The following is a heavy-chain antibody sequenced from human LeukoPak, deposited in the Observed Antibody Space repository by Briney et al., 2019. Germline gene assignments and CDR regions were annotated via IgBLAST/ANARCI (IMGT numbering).Heavy chain of an antibody. J-gene: IGHJ4*02. D-gene: IGHD6-13*01. Sequence: SETLSLTCIVSGGSISSYYWSWIRQPPGKGLEWIAYIHYSGSTSYNPSLKSRVTISLDTSKDQFSLKLSSVTAADTAVYYCARGVSGSIAAAWGQGTLVTVSS. CDR2: IHYSGST. CDR1: GGSISSYY. CDR3: ARGVSGSIAAA. V-gene: IGHV4-59*01.